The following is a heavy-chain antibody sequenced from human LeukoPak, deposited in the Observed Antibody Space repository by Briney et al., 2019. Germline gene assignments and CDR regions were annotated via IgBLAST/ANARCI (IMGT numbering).Heavy chain of an antibody. CDR3: ATEAYYHFDY. J-gene: IGHJ4*02. D-gene: IGHD3-10*01. CDR1: GFTFSNSW. Sequence: GGSLRLPCAASGFTFSNSWMSWVRQAPGKGLEWVAHIQQGGFEKYDVDSVKGRFTISRDNGKNSLYLQMNDLRAEDTAVYYCATEAYYHFDYWGQGALVTVSS. V-gene: IGHV3-7*01. CDR2: IQQGGFEK.